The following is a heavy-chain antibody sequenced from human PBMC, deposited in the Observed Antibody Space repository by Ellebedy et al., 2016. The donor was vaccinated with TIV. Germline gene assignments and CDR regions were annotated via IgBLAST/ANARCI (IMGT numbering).Heavy chain of an antibody. V-gene: IGHV1-18*04. D-gene: IGHD3-16*01. CDR1: GYTFTTYY. CDR3: ARELVAPYYFDY. CDR2: ISTYNGNT. J-gene: IGHJ4*02. Sequence: AASVKVSCKTAGYTFTTYYISWIRQAPGQGLEFLGWISTYNGNTYYAQKFQGRIILTTDTSTNTVYLDLTNLRSDDSAMYYCARELVAPYYFDYWGQGTLVTVSS.